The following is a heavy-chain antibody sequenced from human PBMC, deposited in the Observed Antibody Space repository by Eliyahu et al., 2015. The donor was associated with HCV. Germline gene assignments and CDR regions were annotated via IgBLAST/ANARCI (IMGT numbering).Heavy chain of an antibody. D-gene: IGHD2-2*01. CDR3: AKEGDSSSPRSMDV. CDR2: IYTSEST. V-gene: IGHV4-4*07. Sequence: QVQLQESGPGLVKPSETLSLTCTVSGGSISSYYWSWIRQPAGKGLEWIGRIYTSESTNYNPSLKSRVTMSLDTSKNQFSLRLSSVTAADTAVYYCAKEGDSSSPRSMDVWGQGTTVTVSS. J-gene: IGHJ6*02. CDR1: GGSISSYY.